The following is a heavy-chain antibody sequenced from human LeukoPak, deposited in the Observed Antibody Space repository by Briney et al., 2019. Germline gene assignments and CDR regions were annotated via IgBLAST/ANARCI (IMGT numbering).Heavy chain of an antibody. CDR3: ARDPGGGPTHGY. V-gene: IGHV3-66*02. CDR1: GFTVGNNY. D-gene: IGHD1-26*01. Sequence: PGGSLRISCAASGFTVGNNYMSWVRQAPGKGLECVSVIYSDGSTYYADSVKARFTISRDNSKNTLYLQMNSLRADDTAVYYCARDPGGGPTHGYWGQGTLVTVSS. J-gene: IGHJ4*02. CDR2: IYSDGST.